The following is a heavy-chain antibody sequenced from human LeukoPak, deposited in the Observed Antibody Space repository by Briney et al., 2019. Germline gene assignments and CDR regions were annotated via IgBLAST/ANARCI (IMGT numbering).Heavy chain of an antibody. Sequence: ASVKVSCKASGYTFTSYGISWVRQAPGQGLEWMGWTSAYNGNTNYAQKLQGRVTMTTDTSTSTAYMELRSLRSDDTAVYYCAREAESGSYQDMSYWGQGTLVTVSS. CDR2: TSAYNGNT. CDR1: GYTFTSYG. D-gene: IGHD1-26*01. CDR3: AREAESGSYQDMSY. V-gene: IGHV1-18*01. J-gene: IGHJ4*02.